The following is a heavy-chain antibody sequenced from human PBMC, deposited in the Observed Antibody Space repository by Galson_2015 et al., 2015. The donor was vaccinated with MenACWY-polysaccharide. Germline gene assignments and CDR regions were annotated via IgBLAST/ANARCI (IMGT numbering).Heavy chain of an antibody. CDR1: GFTFSPYS. J-gene: IGHJ4*02. CDR2: ISSTSSI. V-gene: IGHV3-48*01. CDR3: ATSCGHLDF. D-gene: IGHD2-21*01. Sequence: SLRVSCAASGFTFSPYSMHWVRQAPGKGLEWLSYISSTSSIYYADSVKGGFTISIDNAKNSLYLQMNSLRVEDTALYYCATSCGHLDFWGQGTLVTVSS.